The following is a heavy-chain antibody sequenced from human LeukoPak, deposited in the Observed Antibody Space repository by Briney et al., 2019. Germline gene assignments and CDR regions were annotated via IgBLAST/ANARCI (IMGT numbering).Heavy chain of an antibody. CDR2: ISSSGSTI. D-gene: IGHD3-9*01. CDR3: ATAPTKFRRDWFDP. V-gene: IGHV3-48*03. CDR1: TFTCSSYE. Sequence: QPGGSLRLSCAASTFTCSSYERIRIPQAPGKGRVGFSYISSSGSTIYYADSVKGRFTIARDNAKNSLYLQMNNLRVEDTAVYYCATAPTKFRRDWFDPWGQGTLVTVSS. J-gene: IGHJ5*02.